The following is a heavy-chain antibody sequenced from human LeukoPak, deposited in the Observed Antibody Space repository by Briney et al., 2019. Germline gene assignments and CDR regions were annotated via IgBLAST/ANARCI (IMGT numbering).Heavy chain of an antibody. V-gene: IGHV3-48*03. Sequence: GGSLRLSCAASGFTFSSYEMNWVRQAPGKGLEWVSYISSSGSTIYYADSVKGRFTISRDNAKNSLYLQMNSLRAEDTAVYYCASFAGITMVRGLSYWGQGTLVTVSS. CDR3: ASFAGITMVRGLSY. CDR1: GFTFSSYE. CDR2: ISSSGSTI. D-gene: IGHD3-10*01. J-gene: IGHJ4*02.